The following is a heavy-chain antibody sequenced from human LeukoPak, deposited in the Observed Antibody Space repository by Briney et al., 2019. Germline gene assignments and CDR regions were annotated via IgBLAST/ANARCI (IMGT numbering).Heavy chain of an antibody. Sequence: GGSLRLSCAASGFTFSSHWMSWVRQAPGKGLEWVANIKEDGSEKYYVDSVKGRFTISRDNATNSLYLQMNSLRGEDTAVYYCARNRLNIDYWGQGTLVTVSS. CDR1: GFTFSSHW. CDR3: ARNRLNIDY. D-gene: IGHD1-14*01. V-gene: IGHV3-7*01. CDR2: IKEDGSEK. J-gene: IGHJ4*02.